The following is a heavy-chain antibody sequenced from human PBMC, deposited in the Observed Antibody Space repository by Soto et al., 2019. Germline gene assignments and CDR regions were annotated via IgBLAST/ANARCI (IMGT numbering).Heavy chain of an antibody. V-gene: IGHV1-69*06. D-gene: IGHD5-18*01. J-gene: IGHJ6*02. CDR3: ATTGDTAMVIHDYGIDV. CDR1: GGTFSSYA. CDR2: IIPIFGTA. Sequence: VASVKVSCKASGGTFSSYAISWVRQAPGQGLEWMGGIIPIFGTANYAQKFQGRVTITADKSTSTAYMELSSLRSEDTAVYYCATTGDTAMVIHDYGIDVWGQGPTVTVS.